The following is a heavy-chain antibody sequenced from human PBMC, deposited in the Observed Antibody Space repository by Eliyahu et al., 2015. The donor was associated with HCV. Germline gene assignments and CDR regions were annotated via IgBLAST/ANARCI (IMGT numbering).Heavy chain of an antibody. V-gene: IGHV1-8*01. CDR2: MNPNSGNT. J-gene: IGHJ6*03. Sequence: QVQLVQSGAEVKKPGASVKVSCKASGYTFXSYDINWVRQASGQGLEXMGWMNPNSGNTGYAEKFQGRVSMTRNTSIGTAYVELRSLRSDDTAIYYCATGVADSSGWYHYMDVWGKGTTVTVSS. CDR1: GYTFXSYD. D-gene: IGHD6-19*01. CDR3: ATGVADSSGWYHYMDV.